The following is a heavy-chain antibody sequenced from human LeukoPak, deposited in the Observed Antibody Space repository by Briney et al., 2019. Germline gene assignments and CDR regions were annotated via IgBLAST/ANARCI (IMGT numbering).Heavy chain of an antibody. D-gene: IGHD5-18*01. CDR2: INSDGSIT. J-gene: IGHJ6*02. CDR3: ARDAVDTANAV. V-gene: IGHV3-74*01. Sequence: GGSLRLSCAASGFTFTTYWMHWVRQAPGKGLVWVSHINSDGSITSYADSVKGRFTISRDNAKNTLYLQINSLRAEDTAVYYCARDAVDTANAVWGQGATVTVSS. CDR1: GFTFTTYW.